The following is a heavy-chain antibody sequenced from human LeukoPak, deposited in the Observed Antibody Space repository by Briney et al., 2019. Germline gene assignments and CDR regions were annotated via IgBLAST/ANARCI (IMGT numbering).Heavy chain of an antibody. D-gene: IGHD3/OR15-3a*01. CDR1: GFTFSSYS. J-gene: IGHJ4*02. Sequence: GGSLRLSCAASGFTFSSYSMNWVRQAPGKGLEWVAVIWYDGSNKYYADSVKGRFTISRDNSKNTLYLQMNSLRAEDTAVYYCARADWEDPTLVYYWGQGTLVTVSS. V-gene: IGHV3-33*08. CDR3: ARADWEDPTLVYY. CDR2: IWYDGSNK.